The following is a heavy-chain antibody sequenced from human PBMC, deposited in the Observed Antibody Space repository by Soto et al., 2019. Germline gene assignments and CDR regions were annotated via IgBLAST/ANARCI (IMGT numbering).Heavy chain of an antibody. J-gene: IGHJ4*02. D-gene: IGHD6-19*01. Sequence: ASVKVSCKASGYTFTKYGISWVRQAPGQGLEWMGWISGYNGNTKYAQKLQGRVTMTTDTSKSTGHMELRSLRSDDTAVYYCARDKLKYRSGWKDSWGQG. CDR2: ISGYNGNT. CDR1: GYTFTKYG. CDR3: ARDKLKYRSGWKDS. V-gene: IGHV1-18*04.